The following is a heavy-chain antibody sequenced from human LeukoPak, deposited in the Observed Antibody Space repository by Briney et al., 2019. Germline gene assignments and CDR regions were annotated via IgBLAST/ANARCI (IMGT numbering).Heavy chain of an antibody. CDR3: ARVRSGWFDP. Sequence: KSGGSLRLSCAASGFTFSSYSMNWVRQAPGKGLEWVSSISSSSSYIYYADSVKGRFTISRDNAKNSLYLQMNSLRAEDTAVYYCARVRSGWFDPWGQGTLVTVSS. CDR1: GFTFSSYS. CDR2: ISSSSSYI. J-gene: IGHJ5*02. V-gene: IGHV3-21*01.